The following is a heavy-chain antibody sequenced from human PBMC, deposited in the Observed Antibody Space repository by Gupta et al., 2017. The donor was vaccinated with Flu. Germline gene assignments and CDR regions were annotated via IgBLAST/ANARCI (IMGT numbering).Heavy chain of an antibody. CDR1: GFTFSSYC. CDR3: AKDRGVYYYYGMDV. J-gene: IGHJ6*02. D-gene: IGHD3-10*01. Sequence: QVQLVESGGGVVQPGRSLRLSCAASGFTFSSYCMPWLRQAPGKGLEWVAVISYDGSNKYYADSVKGRFTISRDNSKNTLYLQMNSLRAEDTAVYYCAKDRGVYYYYGMDVWGQGTTVTVSS. CDR2: ISYDGSNK. V-gene: IGHV3-30*18.